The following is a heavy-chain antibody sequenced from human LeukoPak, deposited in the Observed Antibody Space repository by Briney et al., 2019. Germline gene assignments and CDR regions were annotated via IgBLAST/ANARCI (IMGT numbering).Heavy chain of an antibody. J-gene: IGHJ4*02. CDR1: GFTFSSYW. D-gene: IGHD3-22*01. Sequence: GGSLRLSCAASGFTFSSYWMSWVRQAPGKGLEWVANIKQDGSEKYYVDSVEGRFTISRDNAKNSLYLQMNSLRAEDTAVYYCARDHPYYYDISGYWHDYWGLGTLVTVSS. CDR3: ARDHPYYYDISGYWHDY. V-gene: IGHV3-7*01. CDR2: IKQDGSEK.